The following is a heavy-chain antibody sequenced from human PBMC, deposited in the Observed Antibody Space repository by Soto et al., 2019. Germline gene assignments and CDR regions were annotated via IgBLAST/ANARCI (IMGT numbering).Heavy chain of an antibody. Sequence: GGSLRLSCAASGFTFSSYAMHWVRQAPGKGLEWVAVISYDGSNKYYADSVKGRFTISRDNSKNTLYLRMNSLRAEDTAVYYCARDLDYDYSNYDYYYYGMDVWGQGTTVTVSS. J-gene: IGHJ6*02. CDR1: GFTFSSYA. V-gene: IGHV3-30-3*01. D-gene: IGHD4-4*01. CDR2: ISYDGSNK. CDR3: ARDLDYDYSNYDYYYYGMDV.